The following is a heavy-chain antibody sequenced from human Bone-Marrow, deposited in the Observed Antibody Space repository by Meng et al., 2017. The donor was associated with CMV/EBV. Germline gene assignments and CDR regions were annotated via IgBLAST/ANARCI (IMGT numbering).Heavy chain of an antibody. CDR2: IYSGGSST. CDR3: AKGGYSSGWWTY. D-gene: IGHD6-19*01. J-gene: IGHJ4*02. CDR1: GLTFSSNA. Sequence: AAAGLTFSSNAMRWVGQGPGKGLEWVSVIYSGGSSTYYADSVKGRFTISRDNSKNTLYLQMNSLRAEDTAVYYCAKGGYSSGWWTYWGQGTLVTVSS. V-gene: IGHV3-23*03.